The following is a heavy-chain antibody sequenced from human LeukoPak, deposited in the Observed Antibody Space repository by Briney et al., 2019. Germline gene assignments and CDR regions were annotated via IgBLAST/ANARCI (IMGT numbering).Heavy chain of an antibody. Sequence: GGSLRLSCAASGFTFSGYGMHWVRQAPGKGLEWVAFIRYDGSNKYYADSVKGRFTISRDNSKNTLYLQMNSLRAEDTAVYYCAKGGYYDSSGYFPVRFGYWGQGTLVTVSS. CDR3: AKGGYYDSSGYFPVRFGY. V-gene: IGHV3-30*02. J-gene: IGHJ4*02. CDR1: GFTFSGYG. CDR2: IRYDGSNK. D-gene: IGHD3-22*01.